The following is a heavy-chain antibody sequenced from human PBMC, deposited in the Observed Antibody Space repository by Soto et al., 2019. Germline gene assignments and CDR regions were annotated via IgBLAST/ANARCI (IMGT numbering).Heavy chain of an antibody. CDR1: GGSMSSYY. Sequence: PSETLSLTCSVSGGSMSSYYWGWIRQPPGKGLEWIGYISYSGSTNYNPSLRSRVTISVDTSKNQFSLKLSSVSAADTAVYYCARGVPAVANAYDIWGQGTMVT. V-gene: IGHV4-59*01. J-gene: IGHJ3*02. D-gene: IGHD2-15*01. CDR2: ISYSGST. CDR3: ARGVPAVANAYDI.